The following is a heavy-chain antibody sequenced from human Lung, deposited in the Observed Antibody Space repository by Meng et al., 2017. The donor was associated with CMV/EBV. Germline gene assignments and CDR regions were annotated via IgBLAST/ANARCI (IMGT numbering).Heavy chain of an antibody. V-gene: IGHV3-15*01. CDR1: GFSFSHAW. J-gene: IGHJ4*02. Sequence: GGSLRLXCAASGFSFSHAWMNWVRQAPGKGLEWLGHIKSKSDGETTHYATPVEGRFTISRDDTKNTLYLQMNSLKTEDTAVYYCATGGGSSGNWGQGTLVTVSS. CDR3: ATGGGSSGN. D-gene: IGHD6-13*01. CDR2: IKSKSDGETT.